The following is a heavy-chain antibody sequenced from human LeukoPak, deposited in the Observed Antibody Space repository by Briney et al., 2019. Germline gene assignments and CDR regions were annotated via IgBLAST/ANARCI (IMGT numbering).Heavy chain of an antibody. V-gene: IGHV3-21*01. D-gene: IGHD1-20*01. CDR3: ARDGGYNWKSYFYYYMDV. CDR2: ISSSSSYI. J-gene: IGHJ6*03. Sequence: GGSLRLSCAASGFTFGSYSMNWVRQAPGKGLEWVSSISSSSSYIYYADSVKGRFTISRDNAKNSLYLQMNSLRAEDTAVYYCARDGGYNWKSYFYYYMDVWGKGTTVTVSS. CDR1: GFTFGSYS.